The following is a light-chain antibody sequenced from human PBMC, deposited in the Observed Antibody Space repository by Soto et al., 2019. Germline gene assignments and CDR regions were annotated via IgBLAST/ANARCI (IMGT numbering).Light chain of an antibody. V-gene: IGLV3-21*04. Sequence: SYELTQPPSVSVAPGKTARITWGGNNIGSKSVHWYQQKPGQAPVLVIYYDNTRPSGSPERISGSNSGNTATLTFSRVEAGDEADYYCQVWDTSSDHVVFGGGTKVTVL. CDR3: QVWDTSSDHVV. CDR2: YDN. J-gene: IGLJ2*01. CDR1: NIGSKS.